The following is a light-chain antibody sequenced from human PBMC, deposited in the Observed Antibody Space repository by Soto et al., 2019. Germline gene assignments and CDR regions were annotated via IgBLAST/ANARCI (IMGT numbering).Light chain of an antibody. CDR3: QQRNIWPPVT. J-gene: IGKJ5*01. Sequence: EIVLTQSPATLSLSPGERATLSCRASQTVRNNYLAWYQQKPGQAPRSLIYDASSRATGIPARFSGSGSGTDFTLTISSLEPEDFAVYYCQQRNIWPPVTFGQGTRLEIK. CDR1: QTVRNNY. CDR2: DAS. V-gene: IGKV3-11*01.